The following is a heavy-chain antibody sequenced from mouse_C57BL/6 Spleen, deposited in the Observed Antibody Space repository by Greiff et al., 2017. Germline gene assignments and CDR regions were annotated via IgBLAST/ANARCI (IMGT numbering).Heavy chain of an antibody. Sequence: QVQLQQSGPGLVAPSQSLSITCTVSGFSLTSYGVDWVRQSPGKGLEWLGVIWGVGSTNYNSALKSRLSISKDNSKSQVFLKMNSLQTDDTAMYYCARLHYYGSSYVAYWGQGTLVTVSA. CDR3: ARLHYYGSSYVAY. CDR2: IWGVGST. D-gene: IGHD1-1*01. V-gene: IGHV2-6*01. CDR1: GFSLTSYG. J-gene: IGHJ3*01.